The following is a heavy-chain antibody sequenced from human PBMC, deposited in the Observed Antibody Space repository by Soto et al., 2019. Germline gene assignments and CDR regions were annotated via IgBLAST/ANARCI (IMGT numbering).Heavy chain of an antibody. CDR2: INAGNGNT. Sequence: ASVKVSCKASGYTFTTYAMHWVRQAPGQRLEWMGWINAGNGNTKYSQKFQGRVTITRDTSASTAYMELSSLRSEDTAVYYRARDKITGILDYWGQGTLVTVSS. V-gene: IGHV1-3*01. D-gene: IGHD1-20*01. CDR1: GYTFTTYA. J-gene: IGHJ4*02. CDR3: ARDKITGILDY.